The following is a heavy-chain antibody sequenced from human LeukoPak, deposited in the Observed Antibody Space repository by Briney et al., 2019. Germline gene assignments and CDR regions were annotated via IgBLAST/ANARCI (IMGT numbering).Heavy chain of an antibody. CDR2: ISAYNGDT. CDR3: ARARRNYVWGSYRSPEFDY. V-gene: IGHV1-18*01. Sequence: GASVKVSCKASGYTFTSYGINWVRQAPGQGLEWMGWISAYNGDTNYAQKLQGRVTMTTDTSTSTAYMELRSLRSDDTAVYYCARARRNYVWGSYRSPEFDYWGQGTLVTVSS. J-gene: IGHJ4*02. CDR1: GYTFTSYG. D-gene: IGHD3-16*02.